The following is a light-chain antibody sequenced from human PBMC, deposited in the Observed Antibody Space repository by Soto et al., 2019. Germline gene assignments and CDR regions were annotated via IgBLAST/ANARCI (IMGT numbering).Light chain of an antibody. V-gene: IGLV2-14*01. CDR3: GSWDSSLSAYV. CDR2: EVI. Sequence: QSVLTQPASVSGSPGQSITISCTGTSSDVGGYNYVSWYQQHPGKAPKLMIYEVISRPSGVSNRFSGSKSGTSATLGITGFQTGDEADYYCGSWDSSLSAYVFGTGTKLTVL. J-gene: IGLJ1*01. CDR1: SSDVGGYNY.